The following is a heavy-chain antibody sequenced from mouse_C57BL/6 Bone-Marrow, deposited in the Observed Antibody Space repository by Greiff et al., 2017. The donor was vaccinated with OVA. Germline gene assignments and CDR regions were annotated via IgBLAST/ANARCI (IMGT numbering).Heavy chain of an antibody. CDR2: ISSGSSTI. D-gene: IGHD1-1*02. Sequence: EVHLVESGGGLVKPGGSLKLSCAASGFTFSDYGMHWVRQAPEKGLEWVAYISSGSSTIYYADTVKGRFTISRDNAKNTLFLQMTSLRSEDTAMYYCARPYGHYYAMDYWGQGTSVTVSS. CDR3: ARPYGHYYAMDY. J-gene: IGHJ4*01. CDR1: GFTFSDYG. V-gene: IGHV5-17*01.